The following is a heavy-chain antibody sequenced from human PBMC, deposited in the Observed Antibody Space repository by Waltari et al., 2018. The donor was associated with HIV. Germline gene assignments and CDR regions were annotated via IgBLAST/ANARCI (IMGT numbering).Heavy chain of an antibody. D-gene: IGHD3-10*01. V-gene: IGHV3-21*04. Sequence: VYLVESGGGLVKPGGSLTLSCEGSGFGFRDYTMNWVRQAPGKGLEWVSSVSQKGDYVYYTDAMKGRLSITRDNSKNLMFLEMTRLRPEDSATYFCTTLADTTMGRDWYFDLWGRGVWVIVST. CDR1: GFGFRDYT. CDR3: TTLADTTMGRDWYFDL. CDR2: VSQKGDYV. J-gene: IGHJ2*01.